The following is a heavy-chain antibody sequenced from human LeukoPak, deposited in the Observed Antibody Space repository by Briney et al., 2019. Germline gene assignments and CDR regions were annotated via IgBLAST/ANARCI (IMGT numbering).Heavy chain of an antibody. J-gene: IGHJ6*03. CDR2: INPNIGGT. CDR1: GYTFTGYY. CDR3: ARYHGDYYYYYYMDV. D-gene: IGHD2-8*01. V-gene: IGHV1-2*02. Sequence: ASVKVSCKASGYTFTGYYMHWVRQAPGQGLEWMGWINPNIGGTNYAQKFQGRVTMTTDTSISTAYMGLSRLRSDDTAVYYCARYHGDYYYYYYMDVWGKGTTVTVSS.